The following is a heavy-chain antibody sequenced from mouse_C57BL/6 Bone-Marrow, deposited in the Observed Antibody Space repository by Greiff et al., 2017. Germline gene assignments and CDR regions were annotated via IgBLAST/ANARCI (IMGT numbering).Heavy chain of an antibody. Sequence: VQLQQSGAELVMPGASVKLSCKASGYTFPSYWMHWVKQRPGQGLEWIGEIDPSDSYTNYNQKFKGKSTLTVDKSSSTAYMQLSSLTSEDSAVYYCARTIITTVVEVDYWGQGTTLTVSS. V-gene: IGHV1-69*01. CDR3: ARTIITTVVEVDY. CDR1: GYTFPSYW. CDR2: IDPSDSYT. D-gene: IGHD1-1*01. J-gene: IGHJ2*01.